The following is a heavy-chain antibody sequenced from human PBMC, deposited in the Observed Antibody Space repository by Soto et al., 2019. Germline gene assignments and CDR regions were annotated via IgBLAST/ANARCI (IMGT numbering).Heavy chain of an antibody. J-gene: IGHJ6*02. CDR2: INHSGSA. D-gene: IGHD3-10*01. Sequence: ALETLPLPWGVDGGTFSGYSWTWILQTPGKGLQWIGQINHSGSANYNPSLKSRVTISVDTSKNQFSLKLSSVTAADTAVYYCARGIYYGSGSYYRPGYYYYGMDVWGQGTTVTVSS. V-gene: IGHV4-34*01. CDR1: GGTFSGYS. CDR3: ARGIYYGSGSYYRPGYYYYGMDV.